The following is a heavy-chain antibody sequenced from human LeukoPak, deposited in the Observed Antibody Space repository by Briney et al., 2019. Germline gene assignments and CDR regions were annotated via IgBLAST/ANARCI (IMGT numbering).Heavy chain of an antibody. CDR2: ISSGSTSI. CDR3: AKFSPTPLLNYYYYGMDV. CDR1: GFTFISFS. J-gene: IGHJ6*02. V-gene: IGHV3-21*04. Sequence: PGGSLRLSCAASGFTFISFSMNWVRQAPGKGLEWVSSISSGSTSIYYADSVKGRFTISRDNAKNSLYLQMSSLRAEDTAVYYCAKFSPTPLLNYYYYGMDVWGQGTTVTVSS. D-gene: IGHD3-3*01.